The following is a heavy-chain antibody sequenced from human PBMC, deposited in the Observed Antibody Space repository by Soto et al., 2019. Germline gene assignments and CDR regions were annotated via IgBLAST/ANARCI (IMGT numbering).Heavy chain of an antibody. CDR2: ISGSGGST. CDR1: GFTFSSYA. D-gene: IGHD2-15*01. V-gene: IGHV3-23*01. Sequence: TGGSLRLSCAASGFTFSSYAMSWVRQAPGKGLEWVSAISGSGGSTYYADSVKGRFTISRDNSKNTLYLQMNSLRAEDTAVYYCAKDITPYCSGGSCYAFDIWGQGTMVTVS. J-gene: IGHJ3*02. CDR3: AKDITPYCSGGSCYAFDI.